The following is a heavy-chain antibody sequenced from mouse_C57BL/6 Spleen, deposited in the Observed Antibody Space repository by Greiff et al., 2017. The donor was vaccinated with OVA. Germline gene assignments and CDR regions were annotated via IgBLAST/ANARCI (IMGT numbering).Heavy chain of an antibody. CDR2: INPNNGGT. CDR3: GYDYGYAMDY. Sequence: VQLQQSGPELVKPGASVKMSCKASGYTFTDYNMHWVKQSHGKSLEWIGYINPNNGGTSYNQKFKGKATLTVNKSSSTAYMELRSLTSEDSAVYYGGYDYGYAMDYWGQGTSVTVSS. V-gene: IGHV1-22*01. D-gene: IGHD2-4*01. J-gene: IGHJ4*01. CDR1: GYTFTDYN.